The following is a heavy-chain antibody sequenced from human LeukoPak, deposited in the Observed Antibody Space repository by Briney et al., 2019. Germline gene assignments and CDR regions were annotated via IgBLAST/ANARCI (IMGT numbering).Heavy chain of an antibody. CDR2: ISSSGSTI. CDR3: VQGPYLDY. Sequence: GGSRRLSCAASGFTFSTYGMTWVRQAPGKGLEWVSYISSSGSTIYYTDSVKGRFTISRDNAKNSLYLRMKSLRAEDTALYFCVQGPYLDYWGQGTLVTVSS. V-gene: IGHV3-48*04. CDR1: GFTFSTYG. D-gene: IGHD2-21*01. J-gene: IGHJ4*02.